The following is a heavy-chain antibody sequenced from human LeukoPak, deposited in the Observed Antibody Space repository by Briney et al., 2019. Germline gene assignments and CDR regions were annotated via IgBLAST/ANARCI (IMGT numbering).Heavy chain of an antibody. Sequence: GGSLRLSCAASGFTFSAYYMTWLRQAPGKGLEWVSHISGSSSDRKYADSVKGRFTISRDNSKNTLFLQMNSLRAEDTAVYYCAKVWAYCSSTSCYIHPWGQGTLVTVSS. CDR1: GFTFSAYY. CDR2: ISGSSSDR. J-gene: IGHJ5*02. D-gene: IGHD2-2*02. CDR3: AKVWAYCSSTSCYIHP. V-gene: IGHV3-11*05.